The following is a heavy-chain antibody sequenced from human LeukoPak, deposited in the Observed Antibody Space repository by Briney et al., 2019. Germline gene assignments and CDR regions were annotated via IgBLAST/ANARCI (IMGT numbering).Heavy chain of an antibody. Sequence: SETLSLTCAVYGGSFSGYYWSWIRQPPGKGLEWIGEINHSGSTNYNPSLKSRVTISVDTSKNQFSLKLSSVTAADTAVYYCARWSMDYDILTGLREDAFDIWGQGTMVTAPS. V-gene: IGHV4-34*01. J-gene: IGHJ3*02. CDR1: GGSFSGYY. CDR2: INHSGST. CDR3: ARWSMDYDILTGLREDAFDI. D-gene: IGHD3-9*01.